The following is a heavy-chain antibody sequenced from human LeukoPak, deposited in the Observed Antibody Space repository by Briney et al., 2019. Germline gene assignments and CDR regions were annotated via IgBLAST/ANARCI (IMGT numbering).Heavy chain of an antibody. D-gene: IGHD2-2*01. Sequence: PGGSLRHSCAASGFTFSSYAMSWVRQAPGKGLEWVSAISGSGGSTYYADSVKGRFTISRDNSKNTLYLQMNSLRAEDTAVYYCAKVSSGVVVPAAPRPYYYGMDVWGQGTTVTVSS. J-gene: IGHJ6*02. CDR2: ISGSGGST. V-gene: IGHV3-23*01. CDR1: GFTFSSYA. CDR3: AKVSSGVVVPAAPRPYYYGMDV.